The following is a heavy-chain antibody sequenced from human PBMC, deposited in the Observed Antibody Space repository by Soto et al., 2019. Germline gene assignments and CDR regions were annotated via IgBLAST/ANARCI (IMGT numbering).Heavy chain of an antibody. D-gene: IGHD3-22*01. CDR2: IIPIFGTA. Sequence: SVKVSCKASGGTFSSYAISWVRQARGQGLEWMGGIIPIFGTANYAQKFQGRVTITADKSTSTAYMELSSLRSEDTAVYYCARGGYYDSSGYYVIDYWGQGTLVTVSS. CDR3: ARGGYYDSSGYYVIDY. CDR1: GGTFSSYA. V-gene: IGHV1-69*06. J-gene: IGHJ4*02.